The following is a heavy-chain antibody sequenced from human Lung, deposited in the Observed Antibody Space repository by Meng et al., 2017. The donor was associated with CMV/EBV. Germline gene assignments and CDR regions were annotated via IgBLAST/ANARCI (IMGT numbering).Heavy chain of an antibody. CDR2: IYWDDDK. D-gene: IGHD3-22*01. V-gene: IGHV2-5*02. J-gene: IGHJ4*02. Sequence: QIPLKQSAPTLVKPTQTLTLPFTLSGFSLSISGVGVGWIRQPPGKALEWLALIYWDDDKRYSPSLKSRLTITKDTSKNQVVLTMTNMDPVDTATYYCTHRPMTSAYYYFDYWGQGTLVTVSS. CDR1: GFSLSISGVG. CDR3: THRPMTSAYYYFDY.